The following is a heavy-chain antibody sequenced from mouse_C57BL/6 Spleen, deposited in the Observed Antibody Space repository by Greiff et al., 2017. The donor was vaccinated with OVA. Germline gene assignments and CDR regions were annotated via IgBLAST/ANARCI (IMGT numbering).Heavy chain of an antibody. CDR2: ILPGSGST. D-gene: IGHD2-3*01. J-gene: IGHJ4*01. CDR1: GYTFTGYW. V-gene: IGHV1-9*01. CDR3: ARGLLKEGYYAMDY. Sequence: QVQLQQSGAELMKPGASVKLSCKATGYTFTGYWIEWVKQRPGHGLEWIGEILPGSGSTNYNGKFKGKATFTADTSSNTAYMQLSSLTTEDSAIYYCARGLLKEGYYAMDYWGQGTSVTVSS.